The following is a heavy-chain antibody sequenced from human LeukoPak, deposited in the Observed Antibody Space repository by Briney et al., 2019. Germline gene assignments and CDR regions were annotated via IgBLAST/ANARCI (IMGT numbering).Heavy chain of an antibody. Sequence: PSETLSLTCAVYGGSFSGYFWTWIRQPPGKGLEWIGEINHSGSTNYNPSLESRVTISVDTSNNQFSLKLSSVTAADTAVYYCARNYYDSSGYLPDWGQGTLVTVSS. CDR1: GGSFSGYF. D-gene: IGHD3-22*01. J-gene: IGHJ4*02. CDR3: ARNYYDSSGYLPD. CDR2: INHSGST. V-gene: IGHV4-34*01.